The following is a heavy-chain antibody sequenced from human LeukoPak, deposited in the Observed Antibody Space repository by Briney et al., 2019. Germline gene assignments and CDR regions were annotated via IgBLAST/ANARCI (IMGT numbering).Heavy chain of an antibody. J-gene: IGHJ4*02. CDR3: TRVLYSSGWYGDHY. D-gene: IGHD6-19*01. Sequence: GGSLRLSCAASGFTFSSYSMNWVRQAPGEGLEWVSYISSSSSTIYYADSVKGRFTISRDNAKNSLYLQMNSLRAGDTAVYYCTRVLYSSGWYGDHYWGQGTLVTVSS. CDR2: ISSSSSTI. V-gene: IGHV3-48*01. CDR1: GFTFSSYS.